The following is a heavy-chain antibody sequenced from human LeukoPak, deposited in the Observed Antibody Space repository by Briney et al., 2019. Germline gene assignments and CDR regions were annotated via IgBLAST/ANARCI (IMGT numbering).Heavy chain of an antibody. CDR3: TRHRGYDIGGYYRWFDP. D-gene: IGHD3-22*01. V-gene: IGHV4-59*08. CDR1: DASISTYY. Sequence: SETLSLTCTVSDASISTYYWSGIRQPPGKGLEWIGYISYSGTTNYSPSLKSRVTISLDRSKNHISLKLSSVTAADTAVYYGTRHRGYDIGGYYRWFDPWGPGTLVTVSS. J-gene: IGHJ5*02. CDR2: ISYSGTT.